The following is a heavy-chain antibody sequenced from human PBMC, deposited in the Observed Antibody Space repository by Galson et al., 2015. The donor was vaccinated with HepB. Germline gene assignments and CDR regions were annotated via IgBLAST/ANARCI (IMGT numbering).Heavy chain of an antibody. CDR3: VKEGWTGYSPFDY. V-gene: IGHV3-23*01. CDR2: ISGSASKT. J-gene: IGHJ4*02. Sequence: SLRLSCAASGFTFSSYAMSWVRQTPGKGLEWVSAISGSASKTYYAAFVRGRFTISRDNSKNTLFLQMDSLRAEDTAVYYCVKEGWTGYSPFDYWGQGTPVTVSS. CDR1: GFTFSSYA. D-gene: IGHD3/OR15-3a*01.